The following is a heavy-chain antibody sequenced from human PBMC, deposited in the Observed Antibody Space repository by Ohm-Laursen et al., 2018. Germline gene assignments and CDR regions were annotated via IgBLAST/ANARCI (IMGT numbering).Heavy chain of an antibody. J-gene: IGHJ4*02. V-gene: IGHV3-9*01. CDR1: GFTFDDSA. CDR3: ATKSH. Sequence: SLRLSCSASGFTFDDSAMHWVRQAPGKGLEWVSGISWDSNTIGYADSVRGRFTISRDNAKNSLSLQMNSLRPEDTALYYCATKSHWGQGTLVTVSS. CDR2: ISWDSNTI.